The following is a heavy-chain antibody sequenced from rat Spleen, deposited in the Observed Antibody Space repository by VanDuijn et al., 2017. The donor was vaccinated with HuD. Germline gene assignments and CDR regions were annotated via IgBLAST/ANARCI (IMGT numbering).Heavy chain of an antibody. CDR1: GFSFRDYA. V-gene: IGHV5-17*01. J-gene: IGHJ2*01. CDR2: IFYDGTST. CDR3: ARHGLLQSYYFDY. D-gene: IGHD1-1*01. Sequence: EVELAESGGGLVQPGGSRRLSCAASGFSFRDYAMAWVRQAPMKGLEWVATIFYDGTSTYYRDSVRGRFTISRDNAKSTLYLQMDSLRSEDTATYYCARHGLLQSYYFDYWGQGVMVTVSS.